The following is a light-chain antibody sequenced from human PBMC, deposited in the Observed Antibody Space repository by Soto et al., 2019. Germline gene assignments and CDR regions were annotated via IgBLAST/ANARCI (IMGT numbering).Light chain of an antibody. CDR3: QQYRGWPRT. CDR2: GAS. Sequence: EIVLTQSPATLSVSPGERVTLSCRASQSVDINLAWYQQKPGQAPRLLIYGASTRATDMSGTFSGRGSGTEFTLTINNLGPEDFAVYYCQQYRGWPRTFGQGTKVDI. V-gene: IGKV3-15*01. J-gene: IGKJ1*01. CDR1: QSVDIN.